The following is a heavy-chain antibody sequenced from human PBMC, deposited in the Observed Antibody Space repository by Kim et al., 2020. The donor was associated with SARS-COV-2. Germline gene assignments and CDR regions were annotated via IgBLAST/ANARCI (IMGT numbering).Heavy chain of an antibody. V-gene: IGHV4-4*02. CDR2: IYHSGST. D-gene: IGHD4-17*01. J-gene: IGHJ4*02. CDR1: GGSISSSNW. CDR3: ARDTTDYGDYGRTSRGRPGTHYYFDY. Sequence: SETLSLTCAVSGGSISSSNWWSWVRQPPGKGLEWIGEIYHSGSTNYNPSLKSRVTISVDKSKNQFSLKLSSVTAADTAVYYCARDTTDYGDYGRTSRGRPGTHYYFDYWGQGTLVTVSS.